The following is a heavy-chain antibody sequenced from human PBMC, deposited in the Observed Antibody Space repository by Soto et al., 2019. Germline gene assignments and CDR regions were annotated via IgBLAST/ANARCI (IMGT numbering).Heavy chain of an antibody. CDR2: ISSSGSNM. J-gene: IGHJ4*02. V-gene: IGHV3-21*01. CDR1: GLTFSTYY. D-gene: IGHD3-9*01. Sequence: EVQLVESGGGLVKPGGSLRLYCAGSGLTFSTYYMNWIRQAPGKGLEWVSSISSSGSNMYYTDSVKGRFTISRDNAENSLYLQMNSLRAEDTAVYYCAGTDDRLDYWGQGTLVTVSS. CDR3: AGTDDRLDY.